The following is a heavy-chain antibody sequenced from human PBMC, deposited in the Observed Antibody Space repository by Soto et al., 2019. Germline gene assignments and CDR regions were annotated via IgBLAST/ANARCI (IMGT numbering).Heavy chain of an antibody. D-gene: IGHD2-2*02. Sequence: EVQLVESGGGLVQPGESLRLSCATSGFTFSNFDMHWVHQVPGKGLEWVSAIGAARDPYYLGSVKGRFTISRENAKNSVYLQMNDLRAGDSAVYYCARAYTGRLPRRADYYYAMDVWGQGTTVTVSS. J-gene: IGHJ6*02. CDR3: ARAYTGRLPRRADYYYAMDV. V-gene: IGHV3-13*05. CDR1: GFTFSNFD. CDR2: IGAARDP.